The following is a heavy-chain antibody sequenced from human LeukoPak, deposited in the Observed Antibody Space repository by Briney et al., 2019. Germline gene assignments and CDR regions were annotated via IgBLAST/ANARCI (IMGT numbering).Heavy chain of an antibody. V-gene: IGHV3-23*01. D-gene: IGHD1-20*01. J-gene: IGHJ3*02. CDR2: ISGSGGST. Sequence: PGGSLRLSCAASGFTFSSYAMSWVRQAPGKGLEWVSAISGSGGSTYYADSVKGRFTISRDNSKNTLYLQMNSLRAEDTAVYYCARLSSNWNDVGAFDIWGQGTMVTVSS. CDR3: ARLSSNWNDVGAFDI. CDR1: GFTFSSYA.